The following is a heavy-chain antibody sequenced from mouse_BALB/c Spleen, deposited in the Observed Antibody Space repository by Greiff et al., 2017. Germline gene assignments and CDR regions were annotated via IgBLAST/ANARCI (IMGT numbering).Heavy chain of an antibody. D-gene: IGHD1-3*01. Sequence: QVQLQQSGAELVRPGASVTLSCKASGYTFTDYEMHWVKQTHVHGLEWIGAIDPETGGTAYNQKFKGKATLTADKSSSTAYMELRSLTSEDSAVYYCTRGGDNSAWFAYWGQGTLVTVSA. V-gene: IGHV1-15*01. CDR1: GYTFTDYE. J-gene: IGHJ3*01. CDR2: IDPETGGT. CDR3: TRGGDNSAWFAY.